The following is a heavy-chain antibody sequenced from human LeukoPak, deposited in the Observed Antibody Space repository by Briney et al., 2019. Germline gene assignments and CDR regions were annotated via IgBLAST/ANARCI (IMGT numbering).Heavy chain of an antibody. J-gene: IGHJ5*02. CDR3: ARKKRANLNWSDP. CDR1: GYTFTSYG. V-gene: IGHV1-2*02. D-gene: IGHD6-25*01. CDR2: INPNSGGT. Sequence: ASVKVSCKASGYTFTSYGISWVRQAPGQGLEWMGWINPNSGGTNYAQKFQGRVTMTRDTSISTAYMELSRLRSDDTAVYYCARKKRANLNWSDPWGQGTLVTVSS.